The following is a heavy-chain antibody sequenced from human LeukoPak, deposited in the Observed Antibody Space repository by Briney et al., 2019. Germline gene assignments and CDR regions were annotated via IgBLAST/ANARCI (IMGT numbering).Heavy chain of an antibody. Sequence: ASVKVSCKASGYTLTSHYMHWVRQAPGKGLEWMGIINPSGGSTSYAQKFQGRVTMTRDTSTSTVYMDLSSLRSEDTAVYYCATDRGYSYGQTLTFDYWGQGTLVTVSS. CDR2: INPSGGST. V-gene: IGHV1-46*01. CDR1: GYTLTSHY. J-gene: IGHJ4*02. CDR3: ATDRGYSYGQTLTFDY. D-gene: IGHD5-18*01.